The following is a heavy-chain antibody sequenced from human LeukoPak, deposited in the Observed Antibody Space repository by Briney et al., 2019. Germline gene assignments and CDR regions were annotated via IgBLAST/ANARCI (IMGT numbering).Heavy chain of an antibody. J-gene: IGHJ4*02. CDR2: IGAGFDT. CDR3: AREDSTRSGVRELDY. Sequence: GGSLRLSCAASGFTFSTYDFHWVRQVTGKGLQWVSAIGAGFDTYYQDSVRGRFTISRENAKNSLYLQMSSLTVGDTAVYYCAREDSTRSGVRELDYWGQGILVTVSS. CDR1: GFTFSTYD. V-gene: IGHV3-13*01. D-gene: IGHD3-10*01.